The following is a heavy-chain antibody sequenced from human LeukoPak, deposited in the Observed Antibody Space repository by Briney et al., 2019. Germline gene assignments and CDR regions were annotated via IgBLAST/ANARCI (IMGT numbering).Heavy chain of an antibody. D-gene: IGHD3-22*01. J-gene: IGHJ4*02. CDR2: IYYSGST. CDR1: GGSISSYY. V-gene: IGHV4-59*01. Sequence: SETLSLTCTVSGGSISSYYWSWIRQPPGKGLEWIGYIYYSGSTNYNPSLKSRVTISVDTSKNQFSLKLSSVAAADTAVYYCARYYDSSEIFDYWGQGTLVTASS. CDR3: ARYYDSSEIFDY.